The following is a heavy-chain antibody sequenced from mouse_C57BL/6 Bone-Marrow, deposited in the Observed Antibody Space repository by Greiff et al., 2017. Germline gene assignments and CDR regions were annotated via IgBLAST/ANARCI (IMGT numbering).Heavy chain of an antibody. CDR1: GFNIKDDY. J-gene: IGHJ3*01. V-gene: IGHV14-4*01. CDR2: IDPENGDT. CDR3: SRVGLSGPFAY. Sequence: VQLQHSLSYLLRPGASVKLSCTASGFNIKDDYMHWVKQRPEQGLEWIGWIDPENGDTEYASKFQGKATLTADTSSNTAYMQLSSLTSEDTAVYYCSRVGLSGPFAYWGQGTLVTVSA. D-gene: IGHD4-1*01.